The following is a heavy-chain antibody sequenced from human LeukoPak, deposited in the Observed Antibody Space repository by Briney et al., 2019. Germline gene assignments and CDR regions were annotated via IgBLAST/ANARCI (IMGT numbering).Heavy chain of an antibody. CDR1: GGSISSYY. J-gene: IGHJ4*02. V-gene: IGHV4-59*08. D-gene: IGHD2-2*01. CDR3: ARLGIGVVPSAMLGDYYFDY. Sequence: KPSETLSLTCTVSGGSISSYYWSWIRQPPGKGLEWIGYIYYSGSTRYNPSPKSRVTISVDTSKSQFSLKLTSVTAADTAVYYCARLGIGVVPSAMLGDYYFDYWGQGTLVTVSS. CDR2: IYYSGST.